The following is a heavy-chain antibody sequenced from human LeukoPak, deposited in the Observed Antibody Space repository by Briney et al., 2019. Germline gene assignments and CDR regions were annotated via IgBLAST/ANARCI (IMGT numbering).Heavy chain of an antibody. CDR3: AEQGALLDCSGGSCYYLYYYGMDV. CDR1: GFTFSSYA. Sequence: PGGSLRLSCAASGFTFSSYAMSGVRQAPGKGLEWVSAISGSGGSTYYADSVKGRFTISRDNSKNTLYLQMNSLRAEDTAVYYCAEQGALLDCSGGSCYYLYYYGMDVWGQGTTVTVSS. J-gene: IGHJ6*02. D-gene: IGHD2-15*01. CDR2: ISGSGGST. V-gene: IGHV3-23*01.